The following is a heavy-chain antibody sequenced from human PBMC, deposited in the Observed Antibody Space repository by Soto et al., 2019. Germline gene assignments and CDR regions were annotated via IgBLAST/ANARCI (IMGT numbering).Heavy chain of an antibody. CDR3: AKGID. Sequence: EVQLLESGGGLVQPGGSLRLSCAASGFTFRSYAMSWVRQAPGKGLEWVSVIADSRDRTYHADSVKGRFTISRDNSKNTLYLQMHNLRAEDTATYYCAKGIDWGQGTRVTVSS. J-gene: IGHJ4*02. CDR1: GFTFRSYA. D-gene: IGHD2-15*01. V-gene: IGHV3-23*01. CDR2: IADSRDRT.